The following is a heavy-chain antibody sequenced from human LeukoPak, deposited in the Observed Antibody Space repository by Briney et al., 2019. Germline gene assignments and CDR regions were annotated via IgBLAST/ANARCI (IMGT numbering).Heavy chain of an antibody. D-gene: IGHD4-23*01. Sequence: PGGSLRLSCTTSGLTFTSHGFHWLRQVVGKRLEWVAFVRNDGSDTYHANSVEGRFSVSRDDSKNTLYLQMNSLRPEDTAIYYCARDRGKDYFDSWGQGTQVTVSS. V-gene: IGHV3-30*02. CDR2: VRNDGSDT. J-gene: IGHJ4*02. CDR1: GLTFTSHG. CDR3: ARDRGKDYFDS.